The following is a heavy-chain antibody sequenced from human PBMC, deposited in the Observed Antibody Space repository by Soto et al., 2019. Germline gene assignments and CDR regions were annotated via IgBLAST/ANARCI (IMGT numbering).Heavy chain of an antibody. CDR1: GGTFSSYA. CDR2: IIPIFGTA. V-gene: IGHV1-69*13. D-gene: IGHD3-10*01. Sequence: GASVKVSCKASGGTFSSYAISWVRQAPGQGLEWMGGIIPIFGTANYAQKFQGRVTITADESTSTAYMELSSLRSEDTAVYYCARGVVRGVTIYYYYGMDVWGQGTTVTVSS. CDR3: ARGVVRGVTIYYYYGMDV. J-gene: IGHJ6*02.